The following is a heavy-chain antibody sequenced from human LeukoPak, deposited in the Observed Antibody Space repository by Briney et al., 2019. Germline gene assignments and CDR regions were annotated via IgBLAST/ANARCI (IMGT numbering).Heavy chain of an antibody. CDR2: IYYSGST. J-gene: IGHJ5*02. CDR1: GGSISSSSYY. V-gene: IGHV4-39*07. CDR3: ARAIGWFDP. Sequence: SETLSLTCTVSGGSISSSSYYWGWIRQPPGKGLEWIGSIYYSGSTYYNPSLKSRVTISVDTSKNQFSLKLSSVTAADTAVYYCARAIGWFDPWGQGTLVTVSS.